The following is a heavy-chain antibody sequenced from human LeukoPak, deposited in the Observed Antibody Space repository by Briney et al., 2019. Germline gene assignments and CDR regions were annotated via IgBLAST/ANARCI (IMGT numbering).Heavy chain of an antibody. D-gene: IGHD6-13*01. Sequence: PGGSLRLSCAASGFTFSSYGMHWVRQAPGKGLEWVAVISYDGSNKYYADSVKGRFTISRDNSKSTLYLQMNSLRAEDTAVYYCAKARYSSSWYYFDYWGQGTLVTVSS. V-gene: IGHV3-30*18. J-gene: IGHJ4*02. CDR1: GFTFSSYG. CDR2: ISYDGSNK. CDR3: AKARYSSSWYYFDY.